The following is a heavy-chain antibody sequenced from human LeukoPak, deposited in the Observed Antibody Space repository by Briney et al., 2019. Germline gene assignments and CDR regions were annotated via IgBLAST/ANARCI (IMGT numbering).Heavy chain of an antibody. V-gene: IGHV3-21*01. CDR2: IRSSSSYI. CDR1: GFTLSNYG. Sequence: PGGSLRLSCAASGFTLSNYGVNCARHARGKGLEWVSSIRSSSSYIYYADSVKGRFTISRDNAKNSLYLQMNSLRAEDTAVYYCTRGMATITMYYYYYMDVWGKGTTVTVS. D-gene: IGHD5-24*01. J-gene: IGHJ6*03. CDR3: TRGMATITMYYYYYMDV.